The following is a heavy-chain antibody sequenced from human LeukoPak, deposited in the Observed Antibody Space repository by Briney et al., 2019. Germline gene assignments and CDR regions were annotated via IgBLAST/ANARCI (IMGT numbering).Heavy chain of an antibody. CDR3: AKVLSIEGYNFRGYFDY. CDR1: GYTFNSYA. CDR2: ISDSGGST. V-gene: IGHV3-23*01. Sequence: GGSLRLSCAASGYTFNSYALTWVRQAPGKGLEWVSGISDSGGSTNYADSVKGRFTISRDNSKNTLYMQMNSLRAEDTAVYYCAKVLSIEGYNFRGYFDYWGQGALVTVSS. D-gene: IGHD5-24*01. J-gene: IGHJ4*02.